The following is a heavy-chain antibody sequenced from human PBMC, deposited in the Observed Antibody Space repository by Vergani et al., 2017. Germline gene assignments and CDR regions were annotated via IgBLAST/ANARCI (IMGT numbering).Heavy chain of an antibody. D-gene: IGHD1-26*01. V-gene: IGHV3-23*04. CDR3: ARAGSGSYYRFGAADY. CDR2: ISGSGGST. CDR1: GFTFSSYA. J-gene: IGHJ4*02. Sequence: VQLVESGGGVVQPGRSLRLSCAASGFTFSSYAMSWVRQAPGKGLEWVSAISGSGGSTYYADSVKGRFTISRDNSKNTLYLQMNSLRAEDTAVYYCARAGSGSYYRFGAADYWGQGTLVTVSS.